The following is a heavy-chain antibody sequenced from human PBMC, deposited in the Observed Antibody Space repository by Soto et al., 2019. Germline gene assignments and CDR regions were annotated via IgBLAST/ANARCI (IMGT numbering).Heavy chain of an antibody. V-gene: IGHV3-30-3*01. D-gene: IGHD5-12*01. Sequence: GGSLRLSCAASGFTFSSYAMHWVRQAPGKGLEWVAVISYDGSNKYYADSVKGRFTISRDNSKNTLYLQMNSLRAEDTAVYYCARDRLVVDIVATTPDYWGQGTLVTVSS. CDR3: ARDRLVVDIVATTPDY. CDR2: ISYDGSNK. J-gene: IGHJ4*02. CDR1: GFTFSSYA.